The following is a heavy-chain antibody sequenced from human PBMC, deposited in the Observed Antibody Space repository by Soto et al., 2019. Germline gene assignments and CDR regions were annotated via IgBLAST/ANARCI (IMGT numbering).Heavy chain of an antibody. J-gene: IGHJ4*02. D-gene: IGHD6-13*01. CDR3: ARKISQQLPLDY. CDR1: GFTCSSYS. V-gene: IGHV3-21*01. CDR2: ITSGGNDI. Sequence: EVQLVESGGGLVKPGGSLRLSCAGSGFTCSSYSMNWVRHSPGKGLDWVSSITSGGNDIYYADSGKGRFTISRDNAKNSLYLQMNSLRAEYTAVYYCARKISQQLPLDYWGQGTLVTVSA.